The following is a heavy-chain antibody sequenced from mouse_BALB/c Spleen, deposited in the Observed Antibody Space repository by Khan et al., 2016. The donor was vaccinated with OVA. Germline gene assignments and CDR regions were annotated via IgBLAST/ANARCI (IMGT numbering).Heavy chain of an antibody. CDR3: ARTARINY. D-gene: IGHD3-3*01. V-gene: IGHV3-2*02. CDR2: ISYSGST. J-gene: IGHJ2*01. Sequence: VKLLESGPGLVKPSQSLSLTCTVTGYSITSGYGWNWIRQFPGNKLEWMGYISYSGSTTYNPSLKSRISITRDTSKNQFFLQLSSLTTCDTATYYCARTARINYWGQGTTLTVSS. CDR1: GYSITSGYG.